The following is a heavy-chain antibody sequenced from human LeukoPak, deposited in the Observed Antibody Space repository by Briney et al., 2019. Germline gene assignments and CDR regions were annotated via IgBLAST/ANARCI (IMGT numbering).Heavy chain of an antibody. Sequence: GGSLRLSGEASGFTVTSNVMSWVRQAPGKGLEWVSVIYIGGGTDYADSVKGRFTISRDNSKNTLYLQMNSLRAEDTAVYYCARGPRGFDPWGQGTLVTVSS. CDR1: GFTVTSNV. J-gene: IGHJ5*02. CDR2: IYIGGGT. CDR3: ARGPRGFDP. V-gene: IGHV3-53*01.